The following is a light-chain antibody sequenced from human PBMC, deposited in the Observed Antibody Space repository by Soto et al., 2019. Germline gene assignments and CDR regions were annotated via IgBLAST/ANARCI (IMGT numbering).Light chain of an antibody. V-gene: IGLV1-47*02. CDR1: TYNIGSNY. CDR2: SNY. Sequence: QPVLTQPPSASGTPGQRVTISCSGDTYNIGSNYVYWYQQLPGTAPKLLIYSNYLRPSGVPDRFSGSKSGTSASLAISGLRSEDEADYYCAAWDDSLSGPLFGGGTKVTVL. CDR3: AAWDDSLSGPL. J-gene: IGLJ2*01.